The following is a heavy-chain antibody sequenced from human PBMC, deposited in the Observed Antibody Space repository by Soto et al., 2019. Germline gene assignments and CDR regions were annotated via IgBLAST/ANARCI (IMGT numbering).Heavy chain of an antibody. Sequence: GGSLRLSCSASGFTFSSYAMHWVRQAPGKGLEYVSAISSNGGSTYYADSVKGRFTISRDNSKNTLYLQMSSLRAEDTAVYYCYTYYYDSSGYSGAFDIWGQGTMVTVSS. CDR3: YTYYYDSSGYSGAFDI. J-gene: IGHJ3*02. V-gene: IGHV3-64D*08. CDR2: ISSNGGST. CDR1: GFTFSSYA. D-gene: IGHD3-22*01.